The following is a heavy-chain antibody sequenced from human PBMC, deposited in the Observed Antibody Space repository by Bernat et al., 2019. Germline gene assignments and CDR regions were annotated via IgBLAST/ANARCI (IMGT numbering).Heavy chain of an antibody. CDR1: GYTFTSYG. J-gene: IGHJ5*02. V-gene: IGHV1-18*01. D-gene: IGHD6-19*01. Sequence: QVQLVQSGAEVKKPGASVKVSCKASGYTFTSYGISWVRQAPGQGLEWMGWISAYNGNTNYAQKLQGRVTMTTDTSTRTAYMELRSVRSDDTAVYYCARVYGGWYDTNWFDPWGQGTLVTVSS. CDR3: ARVYGGWYDTNWFDP. CDR2: ISAYNGNT.